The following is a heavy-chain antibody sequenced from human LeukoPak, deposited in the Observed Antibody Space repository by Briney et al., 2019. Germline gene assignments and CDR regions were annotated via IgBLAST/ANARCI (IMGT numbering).Heavy chain of an antibody. CDR3: ARDGQQLAYFDY. J-gene: IGHJ4*02. CDR1: GFTVSSNY. CDR2: IYSGGST. V-gene: IGHV3-53*01. Sequence: GGSLRLSCAASGFTVSSNYMSWVRQAPGKGLEWVSVIYSGGSTYYADSVKGRFTIFRDNSKNTLYLQMNSLRAEDTAVYYCARDGQQLAYFDYWGQGTLVTVSS. D-gene: IGHD6-13*01.